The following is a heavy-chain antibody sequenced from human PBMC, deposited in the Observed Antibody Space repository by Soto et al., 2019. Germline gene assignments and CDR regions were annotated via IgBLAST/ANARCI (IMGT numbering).Heavy chain of an antibody. CDR1: GGTFSSYT. CDR3: ARAYILKGYVNWFDP. D-gene: IGHD3-10*02. CDR2: IIPILGIA. J-gene: IGHJ5*02. V-gene: IGHV1-69*02. Sequence: SVKVSCKASGGTFSSYTISWVRQAPGQGLEWMGRIIPILGIANYARKFQGRVTITADKSTSTAYMELSSLRSEDTAVYYCARAYILKGYVNWFDPWGQGTLVTVSS.